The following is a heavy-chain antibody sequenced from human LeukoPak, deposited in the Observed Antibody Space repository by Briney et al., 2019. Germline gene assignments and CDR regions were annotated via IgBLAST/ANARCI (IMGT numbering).Heavy chain of an antibody. D-gene: IGHD4-11*01. CDR2: IGSSSSYI. V-gene: IGHV3-21*01. J-gene: IGHJ4*02. CDR3: ARDGTLTTTYYFDY. CDR1: GFTFSSYS. Sequence: GGSLRLSCVASGFTFSSYSMNWVRQAPGKGLEWVSSIGSSSSYIFYADSVKGRFTISRDNAKNSLYLQMNSLRAEDAAVYYCARDGTLTTTYYFDYWGQGTLVTVSS.